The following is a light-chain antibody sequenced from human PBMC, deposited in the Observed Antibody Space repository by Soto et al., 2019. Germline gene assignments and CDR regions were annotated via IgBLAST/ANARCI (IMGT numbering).Light chain of an antibody. CDR2: GAS. V-gene: IGKV3-15*01. CDR3: QQYNNWPLT. J-gene: IGKJ1*01. CDR1: QSIGRN. Sequence: EIVMTQSPATLSVSPGERVTLSCMASQSIGRNLAWCQQTPGQAPRLLIYGASTRATGIPARFSGSGSGAEFTLTISNLQSEDFAVYYCQQYNNWPLTFGQGTKVDIK.